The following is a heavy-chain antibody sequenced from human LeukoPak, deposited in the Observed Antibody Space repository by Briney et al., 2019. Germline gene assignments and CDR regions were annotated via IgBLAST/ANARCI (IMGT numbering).Heavy chain of an antibody. CDR2: IYYSRST. D-gene: IGHD3-10*01. V-gene: IGHV4-59*11. CDR3: TSGSGSYADS. J-gene: IGHJ4*02. CDR1: GVHNWRLH. Sequence: PSETLPLPCNVSGVHNWRLHWSWIRQPPGKGLDWIGYIYYSRSTHYNPPLKSRVTISVDTSKNRFPLKLSSVTAADTAVYYCTSGSGSYADSWGPGTLVTVSS.